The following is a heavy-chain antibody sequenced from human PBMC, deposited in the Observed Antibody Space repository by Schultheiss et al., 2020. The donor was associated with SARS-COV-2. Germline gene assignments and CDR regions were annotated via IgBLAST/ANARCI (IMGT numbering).Heavy chain of an antibody. Sequence: SCKPSGYTFSSYGMHWVRQAPGKGLEWVSYISSSGSTIYYADSVKGRFTISRDNAKNSLYLQMNSLRAEDTAVYYCASRIAARLDYWGQGTLVTVSS. J-gene: IGHJ4*02. D-gene: IGHD6-6*01. V-gene: IGHV3-48*04. CDR2: ISSSGSTI. CDR3: ASRIAARLDY. CDR1: GYTFSSYG.